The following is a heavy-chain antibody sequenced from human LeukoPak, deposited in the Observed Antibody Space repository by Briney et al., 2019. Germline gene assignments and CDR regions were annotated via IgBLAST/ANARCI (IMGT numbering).Heavy chain of an antibody. CDR1: GGSISTSDYY. V-gene: IGHV4-39*01. J-gene: IGHJ6*03. Sequence: PSETLSLTCTVSGGSISTSDYYWGWIRQPPGKGLEWIGSIYYSGNTYYNPSLKSRVTISVDTSKNQFSLRLTSVTAADTAVYYCARHPYRNNWQAYYNYYMDVWGKGTTVTVSS. CDR3: ARHPYRNNWQAYYNYYMDV. CDR2: IYYSGNT. D-gene: IGHD1-1*01.